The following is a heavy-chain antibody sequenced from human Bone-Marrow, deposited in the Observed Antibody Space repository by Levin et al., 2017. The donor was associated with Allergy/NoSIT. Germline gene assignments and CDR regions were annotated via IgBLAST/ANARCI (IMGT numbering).Heavy chain of an antibody. CDR2: IYYSGST. J-gene: IGHJ5*02. Sequence: SQTLSLTCTVSGGSISSSSYYWGWIRQPPGKGLEWIGSIYYSGSTYYNPSLKSRVTISVDTSKNQFSLKLSSVTAADTAVYYCARDGSWLLSDPWGQGTLVTVSS. V-gene: IGHV4-39*02. CDR1: GGSISSSSYY. CDR3: ARDGSWLLSDP. D-gene: IGHD6-13*01.